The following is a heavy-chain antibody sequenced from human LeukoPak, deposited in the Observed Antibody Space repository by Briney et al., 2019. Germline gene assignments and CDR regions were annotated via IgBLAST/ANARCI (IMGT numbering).Heavy chain of an antibody. J-gene: IGHJ3*02. Sequence: PGGSLRLSCAASGFTFSSYAMSWVRQAPGKGLEWVSAISGSGGSTYYADSVKDRFTISRDNSKNTLYLQMNSLRAEDTAVYYCAKPPRITIFGVADAFDIWGQGTMVTVSS. CDR1: GFTFSSYA. D-gene: IGHD3-3*01. CDR3: AKPPRITIFGVADAFDI. CDR2: ISGSGGST. V-gene: IGHV3-23*01.